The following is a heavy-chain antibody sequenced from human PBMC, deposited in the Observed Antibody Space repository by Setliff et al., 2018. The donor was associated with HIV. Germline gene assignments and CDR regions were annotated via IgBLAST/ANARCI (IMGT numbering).Heavy chain of an antibody. J-gene: IGHJ4*02. CDR3: ARQGNIVVVTSFDY. V-gene: IGHV4-61*10. D-gene: IGHD2-21*02. Sequence: PSETLSLTCTVSGGSISSGSYYWSWIRQPAGKGLEWVGNVDYTGSTYYNPSLKSRVTISVDTSKNQFSLRLNSVTAADTAVYYCARQGNIVVVTSFDYWGQGTLVTVS. CDR1: GGSISSGSYY. CDR2: VDYTGST.